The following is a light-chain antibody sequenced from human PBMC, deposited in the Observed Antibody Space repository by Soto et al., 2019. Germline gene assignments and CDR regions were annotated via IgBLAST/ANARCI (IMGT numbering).Light chain of an antibody. CDR1: QSISTY. CDR3: IQDFISPLT. CDR2: ATS. V-gene: IGKV1-6*01. Sequence: IQMTQSPSSLSASVGDRVTITCLASQSISTYLGWYQQKPGKAPKLLISATSTLQSGVPSRLSGRGSGTNFTLTISSLQPEDFATYYCIQDFISPLTVGQGTKV. J-gene: IGKJ1*01.